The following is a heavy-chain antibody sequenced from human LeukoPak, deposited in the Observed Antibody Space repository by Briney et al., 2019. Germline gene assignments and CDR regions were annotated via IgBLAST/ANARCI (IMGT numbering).Heavy chain of an antibody. Sequence: SETLSLTCAVSGYSISSGYYWGWIRQPPGKGLEWIGEINHSGSTNYNPSLKSRVTISVDTSKNQFSLKLSSVTAADTAVYYCARGGIAVAGMGFDYWGQGTLVTVSS. CDR1: GYSISSGYY. V-gene: IGHV4-38-2*01. D-gene: IGHD6-19*01. CDR2: INHSGST. J-gene: IGHJ4*02. CDR3: ARGGIAVAGMGFDY.